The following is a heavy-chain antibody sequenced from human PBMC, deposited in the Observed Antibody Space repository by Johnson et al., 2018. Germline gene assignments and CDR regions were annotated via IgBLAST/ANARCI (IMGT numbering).Heavy chain of an antibody. CDR2: IRSKAYGGTT. Sequence: VQLVQSGGGLVKPGRSLRLSCTASGFTFGDYAMSWFRQAPGKGLEWVGFIRSKAYGGTTEYAASVKGRFTMSRDDSKSIAYLQMDSLKTEDTAVYYCTKIGSGYSSSWDDIDYYYYGMDVWGQGTTVTVSS. D-gene: IGHD6-13*01. J-gene: IGHJ6*02. CDR1: GFTFGDYA. V-gene: IGHV3-49*05. CDR3: TKIGSGYSSSWDDIDYYYYGMDV.